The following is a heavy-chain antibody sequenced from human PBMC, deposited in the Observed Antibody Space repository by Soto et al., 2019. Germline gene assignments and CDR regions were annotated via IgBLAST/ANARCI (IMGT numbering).Heavy chain of an antibody. CDR3: TTGRDDLLY. J-gene: IGHJ4*02. CDR1: XXXXXKXX. Sequence: EVQLVESGGGLVKPGGSLXXSCXXXXXXXXKXXXNWVRQAPGKGLEWVGRIKSKTDGGTTDYAAPVKGRFTISRDDSKNMLYLQMNSLKTEDTGMYFCTTGRDDLLYWGQGTLVTVSS. D-gene: IGHD1-26*01. V-gene: IGHV3-15*07. CDR2: IKSKTDGGTT.